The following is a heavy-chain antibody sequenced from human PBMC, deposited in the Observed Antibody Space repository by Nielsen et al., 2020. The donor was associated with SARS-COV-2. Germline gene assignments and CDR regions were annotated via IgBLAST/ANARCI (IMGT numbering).Heavy chain of an antibody. J-gene: IGHJ4*02. Sequence: SGPTLLKPTQTLTLTCTFSGFSLSTSGMFVSWIRQPPGKALEWLARIDWDDDKYYSTSLKTRLTISKDTSKNQVVLTMTNMDPVDTATYYCARMSAVTTVYDYWGQGTLVTVSS. CDR2: IDWDDDK. V-gene: IGHV2-70*11. CDR1: GFSLSTSGMF. CDR3: ARMSAVTTVYDY. D-gene: IGHD4-17*01.